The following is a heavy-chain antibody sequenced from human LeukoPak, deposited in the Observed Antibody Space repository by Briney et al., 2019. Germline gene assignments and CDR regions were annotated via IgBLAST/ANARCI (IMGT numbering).Heavy chain of an antibody. CDR2: IYYSGST. CDR1: GGSISSYY. V-gene: IGHV4-59*08. J-gene: IGHJ5*02. D-gene: IGHD2-2*03. Sequence: SETLSLTCTVSGGSISSYYWTWIRQPQGKGLEWIGYIYYSGSTKYNPSLKSRVTMSVDTSKNRFSLKLSSVTAADTAVYYCARHRGYCSSTSCSYNWFDPWGQGTLVAVSS. CDR3: ARHRGYCSSTSCSYNWFDP.